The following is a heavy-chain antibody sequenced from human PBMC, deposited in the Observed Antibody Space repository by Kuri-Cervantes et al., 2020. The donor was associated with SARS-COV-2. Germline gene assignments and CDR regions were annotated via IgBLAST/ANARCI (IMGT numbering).Heavy chain of an antibody. V-gene: IGHV4-38-2*01. CDR2: IYYSGTT. Sequence: SETLSLTCAVSGYSIINSYYWGWIRQPPGKGLEWIGTIYYSGTTYYNPSLKSRVTISVDRSKNQFSPKLTSVTAADTAVYYCARVFHDNFDYWGQGTLVTVSS. CDR3: ARVFHDNFDY. CDR1: GYSIINSYY. J-gene: IGHJ4*02. D-gene: IGHD3-10*02.